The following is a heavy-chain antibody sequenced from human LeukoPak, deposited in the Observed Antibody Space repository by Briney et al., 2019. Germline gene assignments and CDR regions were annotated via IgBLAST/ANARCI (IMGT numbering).Heavy chain of an antibody. CDR2: INSDGTTT. V-gene: IGHV3-74*01. CDR1: GFTFSTYW. D-gene: IGHD3-10*01. J-gene: IGHJ4*02. Sequence: PGGSLRLSCAASGFTFSTYWMHWVRQAPGKGLVWVSRINSDGTTTDYADSVKGRFTISRDNAKNTLYLQMNSLRAEDTAVYYRSSQIWVGELFAHYWGRGTLVTVSS. CDR3: SSQIWVGELFAHY.